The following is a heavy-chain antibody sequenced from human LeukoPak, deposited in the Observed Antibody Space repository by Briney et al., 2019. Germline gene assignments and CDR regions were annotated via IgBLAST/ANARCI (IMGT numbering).Heavy chain of an antibody. Sequence: PGGSLTLSCAATGFTFSSYWMSWVRQPPGKGVEGVANIKQEGREKYYVDSVKGRFTISRDNAKNSLYLQMNSLRAEDTAVYYCAREEHYDFWSGYYYYYGMDVWGQGTTVTVSS. CDR2: IKQEGREK. J-gene: IGHJ6*02. V-gene: IGHV3-7*01. D-gene: IGHD3-3*01. CDR1: GFTFSSYW. CDR3: AREEHYDFWSGYYYYYGMDV.